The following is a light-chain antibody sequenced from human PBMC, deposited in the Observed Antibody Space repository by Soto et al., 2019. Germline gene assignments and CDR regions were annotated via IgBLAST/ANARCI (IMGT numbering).Light chain of an antibody. CDR1: QSISSH. Sequence: EIVLTQYPATVSLSPGERATLSCRASQSISSHLAWYQQKPGQAPRLLMYDASNRATGILARFSGSGSGTDFTLTISSLEPEDFAVYYCQQRSTWPLTFGGGTKVEIK. J-gene: IGKJ4*01. CDR2: DAS. V-gene: IGKV3-11*01. CDR3: QQRSTWPLT.